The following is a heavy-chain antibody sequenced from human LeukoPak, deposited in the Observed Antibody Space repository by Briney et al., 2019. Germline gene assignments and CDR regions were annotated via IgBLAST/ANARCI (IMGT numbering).Heavy chain of an antibody. CDR1: GYTFTGYY. CDR2: INPNSGGT. J-gene: IGHJ4*02. Sequence: ASVKASCKASGYTFTGYYMDWVRQAPGQGLEWMGWINPNSGGTNYAQKFQGRVTMTRDTSISTAYMELSRLRSDDTAVYYCARGDYYYGSGYRTFDYWGQGTLVTVSS. V-gene: IGHV1-2*02. CDR3: ARGDYYYGSGYRTFDY. D-gene: IGHD3-10*01.